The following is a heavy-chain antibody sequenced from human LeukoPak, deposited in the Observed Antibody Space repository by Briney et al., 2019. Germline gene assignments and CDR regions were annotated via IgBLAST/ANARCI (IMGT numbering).Heavy chain of an antibody. D-gene: IGHD3-10*01. CDR3: ATGGTYYGSGSYYPLMY. J-gene: IGHJ4*02. CDR1: GGSFSGYY. Sequence: SETLSLTCAVYGGSFSGYYWSWIRQPPGKGLEWIGELNHSGSTNYNPSLKSRVTISVDTSKNQLSLKLTSVTAADTAVYYCATGGTYYGSGSYYPLMYWGQGTLVTVSS. V-gene: IGHV4-34*01. CDR2: LNHSGST.